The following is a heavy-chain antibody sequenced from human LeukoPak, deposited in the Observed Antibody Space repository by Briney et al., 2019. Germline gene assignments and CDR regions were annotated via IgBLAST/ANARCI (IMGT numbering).Heavy chain of an antibody. J-gene: IGHJ4*02. Sequence: ASVKVSCKGSGYTFTKYAISWVRQAPGQGLEYMGWIDTNTGNPTYAQGFTGRFVFSLDTSVSTAYLQISSLKAEDSAIYFCANCYDSSGFFAYWGQGTLVTASS. V-gene: IGHV7-4-1*02. CDR1: GYTFTKYA. CDR3: ANCYDSSGFFAY. CDR2: IDTNTGNP. D-gene: IGHD3-22*01.